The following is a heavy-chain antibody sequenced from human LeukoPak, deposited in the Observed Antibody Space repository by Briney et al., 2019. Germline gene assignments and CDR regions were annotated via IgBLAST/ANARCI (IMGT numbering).Heavy chain of an antibody. J-gene: IGHJ4*02. V-gene: IGHV3-9*01. Sequence: GGSLRLSCAASGFTFDDYAMHWVRQAPGKGLEWVSGISWNSGSIGYADSVKGRFAISRDNAKSSLYLQMNSLRAEDTALYYCAKDLNPIPAAGTAHPLGYWGQGTLVTVSS. D-gene: IGHD6-13*01. CDR2: ISWNSGSI. CDR3: AKDLNPIPAAGTAHPLGY. CDR1: GFTFDDYA.